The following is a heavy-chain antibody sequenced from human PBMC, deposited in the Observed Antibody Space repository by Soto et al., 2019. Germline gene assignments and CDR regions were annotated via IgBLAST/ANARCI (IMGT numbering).Heavy chain of an antibody. CDR2: ISSSSSYI. CDR1: GFTFSSYS. D-gene: IGHD3-22*01. V-gene: IGHV3-21*04. J-gene: IGHJ4*02. CDR3: ARSDSSGKTRYYFDH. Sequence: PGGSLRLSCAASGFTFSSYSMNWVRQAPGKGLEWVSSISSSSSYIYYADSVKGRFTISRDNAKNSLYLQMNSLRAEDTAVYYCARSDSSGKTRYYFDHWGQGTLVTVSS.